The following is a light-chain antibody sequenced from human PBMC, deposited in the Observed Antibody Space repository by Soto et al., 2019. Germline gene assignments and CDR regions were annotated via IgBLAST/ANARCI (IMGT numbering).Light chain of an antibody. V-gene: IGLV2-14*01. CDR1: SSDVGGYNY. CDR2: AVS. CDR3: CSYTVSGTYV. Sequence: ALTQPASVSGSPGQSITISFAGTSSDVGGYNYVSWYQQHPGKAPKLMIYAVSNRPPGVSNRFSGSKSGNTATLTISGLQAEDEADYYCCSYTVSGTYVFGTGTKVTVL. J-gene: IGLJ1*01.